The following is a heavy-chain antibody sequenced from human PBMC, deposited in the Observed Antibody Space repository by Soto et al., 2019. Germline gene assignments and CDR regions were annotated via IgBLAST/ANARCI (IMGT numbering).Heavy chain of an antibody. CDR1: GFSLTGYY. CDR2: INPNTGGT. J-gene: IGHJ6*02. V-gene: IGHV1-2*02. Sequence: ASVKVSCKASGFSLTGYYFHWIRAAPGQGLEWLGWINPNTGGTTYAQKFQGRVTLTWDTSINTAYMELSSLRPDDTAMYYCARERYPVLSDGMDVCGQGTSVTVSS. CDR3: ARERYPVLSDGMDV. D-gene: IGHD2-8*01.